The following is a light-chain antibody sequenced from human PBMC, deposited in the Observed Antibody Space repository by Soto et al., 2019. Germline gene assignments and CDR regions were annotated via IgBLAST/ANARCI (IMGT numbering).Light chain of an antibody. J-gene: IGLJ1*01. Sequence: SYELTQPPSVSVAPGQTARITCGGTNIGSKSVHWYQQRPGQAPVMVVYDDSDRPSGIPERFSGSNSGDTATLTISRVDAGDEADYYCQVWDRESEHYVFRTGTKLTVL. CDR1: NIGSKS. CDR3: QVWDRESEHYV. CDR2: DDS. V-gene: IGLV3-21*02.